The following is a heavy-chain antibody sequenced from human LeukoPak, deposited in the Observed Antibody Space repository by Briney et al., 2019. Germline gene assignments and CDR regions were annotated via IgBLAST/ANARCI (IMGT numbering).Heavy chain of an antibody. D-gene: IGHD2-2*01. V-gene: IGHV4-4*07. CDR3: ARDVSRVVVGSFDP. Sequence: PSETLSLTCTVSCGSISSYYWSWIRQPAGKGLEWIGRIYTGGSTNYNPSLKSRVTMSVDTSKNQFSLKLSSVTAADTAVYYCARDVSRVVVGSFDPWGQGTLVTVSS. CDR1: CGSISSYY. CDR2: IYTGGST. J-gene: IGHJ5*02.